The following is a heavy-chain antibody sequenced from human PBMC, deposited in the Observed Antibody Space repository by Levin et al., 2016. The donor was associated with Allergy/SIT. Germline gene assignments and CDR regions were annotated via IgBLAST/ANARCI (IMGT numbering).Heavy chain of an antibody. CDR2: INPSGGST. J-gene: IGHJ4*02. CDR3: ARDVTIAVAMYYYDY. V-gene: IGHV1-46*02. CDR1: GYTFNNYF. D-gene: IGHD6-13*01. Sequence: ASVKVSCKASGYTFNNYFMHWVRQAPGQGLEWMGIINPSGGSTTYAQKFQGRVTMTRDTSTSTVYMELSSLRSEDTAVYYCARDVTIAVAMYYYDYWGQGTLVTVSS.